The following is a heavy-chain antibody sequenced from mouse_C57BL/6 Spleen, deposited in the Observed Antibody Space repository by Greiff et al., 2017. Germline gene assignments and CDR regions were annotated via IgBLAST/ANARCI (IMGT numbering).Heavy chain of an antibody. D-gene: IGHD2-4*01. CDR3: ARSYDYDSYAMDY. V-gene: IGHV1-82*01. Sequence: QVQLKESGPELVKPGASVKISCKASGYAFSSSWMNWVKQRPGKGLEWIGRIYPGDGDTNYTGKFKGKATLTADKSSSTAYMQLSSLTSEDSAVYFCARSYDYDSYAMDYWGQGTSVTVSS. CDR1: GYAFSSSW. J-gene: IGHJ4*01. CDR2: IYPGDGDT.